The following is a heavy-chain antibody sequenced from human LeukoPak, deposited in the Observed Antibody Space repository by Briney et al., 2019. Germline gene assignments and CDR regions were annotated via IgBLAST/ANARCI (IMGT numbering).Heavy chain of an antibody. CDR1: GFTFSTYW. V-gene: IGHV3-7*01. CDR2: MKRDGSEV. CDR3: ARYTEYYFDY. D-gene: IGHD2-2*02. Sequence: PGGSLRLSCAASGFTFSTYWMTWVRQAPGKGLEWVANMKRDGSEVYYANSVKGHFTISRDNAKNSLYLQMSSLRAEDTAVYYSARYTEYYFDYWGQETLVTVSS. J-gene: IGHJ4*02.